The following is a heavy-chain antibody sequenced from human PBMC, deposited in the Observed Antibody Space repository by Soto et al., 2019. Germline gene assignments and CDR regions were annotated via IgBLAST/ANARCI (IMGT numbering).Heavy chain of an antibody. CDR2: ISGYNGNI. CDR3: ARVGIGIYYYAGMDV. V-gene: IGHV1-18*01. D-gene: IGHD2-21*01. Sequence: ASVKVSCKTSGYTFTSYGISWVRQAPGQGLEWMGWISGYNGNINCAQKVQGRVSMTTDTSTSTAYMELRSLRSDDSAVYYCARVGIGIYYYAGMDVWG. J-gene: IGHJ6*02. CDR1: GYTFTSYG.